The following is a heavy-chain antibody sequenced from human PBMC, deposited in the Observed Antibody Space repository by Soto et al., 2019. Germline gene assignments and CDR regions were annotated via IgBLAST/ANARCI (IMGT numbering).Heavy chain of an antibody. CDR2: IIPIFGTA. J-gene: IGHJ6*02. V-gene: IGHV1-69*13. CDR1: GGTFSSYA. Sequence: SVKVSCKASGGTFSSYAISWVRQAPGQGLEWMGGIIPIFGTANYARKFQGRVTITADESTSTAYMELSSLRSEDTAVYYCASQAVRGVIILYGMDVWGQGTTVTVS. D-gene: IGHD3-10*01. CDR3: ASQAVRGVIILYGMDV.